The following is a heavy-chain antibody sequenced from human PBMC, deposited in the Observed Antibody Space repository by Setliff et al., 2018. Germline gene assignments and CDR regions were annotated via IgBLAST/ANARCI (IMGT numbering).Heavy chain of an antibody. CDR2: ISSSSSTT. CDR3: ARTTGYRLEGDFDY. D-gene: IGHD3-16*01. V-gene: IGHV3-48*01. J-gene: IGHJ4*02. CDR1: GFTFSNFG. Sequence: GGSLRLSCAASGFTFSNFGMNWVRQAPGKGLEWLSYISSSSSTTYYADSVKGRFTISRDNAKNSLYLQMTSLRAEDTAIYYCARTTGYRLEGDFDYWGQGTLVTVSS.